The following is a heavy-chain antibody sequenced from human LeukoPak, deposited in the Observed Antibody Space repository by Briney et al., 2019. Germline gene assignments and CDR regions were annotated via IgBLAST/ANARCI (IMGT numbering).Heavy chain of an antibody. J-gene: IGHJ4*02. CDR3: ARLLVGVITTHSGDC. Sequence: SETLSLTCTDSSDSISNSAYHWGWIRQPPGRGLEWIGTIYYNRGTYYNPSLKSRVTISVDTSKNQFSLKLSSVTAADTAVYYCARLLVGVITTHSGDCWGQGTLVTVSS. CDR2: IYYNRGT. D-gene: IGHD3-22*01. CDR1: SDSISNSAYH. V-gene: IGHV4-39*01.